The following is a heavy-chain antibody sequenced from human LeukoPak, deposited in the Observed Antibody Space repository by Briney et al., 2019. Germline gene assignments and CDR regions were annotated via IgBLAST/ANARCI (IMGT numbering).Heavy chain of an antibody. Sequence: PGGSLRLSCAASGFTVSSNYMSWVRQAPGKGLEWVAFIRYDGSNKYYADSVKGRFTISRDNSKNTLYLQMNSLRAEGTAVYYCAKGRPENYYDSSGYWPFDYWGQGTLVTVSS. CDR3: AKGRPENYYDSSGYWPFDY. CDR2: IRYDGSNK. CDR1: GFTVSSNY. J-gene: IGHJ4*02. D-gene: IGHD3-22*01. V-gene: IGHV3-30*02.